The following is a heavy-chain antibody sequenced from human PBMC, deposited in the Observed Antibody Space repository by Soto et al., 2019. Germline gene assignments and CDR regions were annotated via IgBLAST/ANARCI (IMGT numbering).Heavy chain of an antibody. V-gene: IGHV1-18*01. D-gene: IGHD1-1*01. CDR3: AKDRVGTTATRDFDY. CDR1: GYTFTSYG. J-gene: IGHJ4*02. Sequence: QVQLVQSGAEVKVPGASVKVSCKASGYTFTSYGISWVRQAPGQGLEWMGWISTNNGNTNYPQKFQGRVTMTTDTSTGTAYMELRSLRSDDTAVYYCAKDRVGTTATRDFDYWGQGTLVTVSS. CDR2: ISTNNGNT.